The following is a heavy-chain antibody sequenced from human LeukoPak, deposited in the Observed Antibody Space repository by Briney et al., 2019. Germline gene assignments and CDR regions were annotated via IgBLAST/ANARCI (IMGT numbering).Heavy chain of an antibody. Sequence: ASVKVSCKASGYTFTGYYMHWVRQAPGQGLEWMGWINPNSGCTNYAQKFQGRVTMTRDTSISTAYIELSRLRSDDTAVYYCARDPGGTGTITGDDYWGQGTLVTVSS. CDR2: INPNSGCT. CDR1: GYTFTGYY. V-gene: IGHV1-2*02. D-gene: IGHD1-1*01. CDR3: ARDPGGTGTITGDDY. J-gene: IGHJ4*02.